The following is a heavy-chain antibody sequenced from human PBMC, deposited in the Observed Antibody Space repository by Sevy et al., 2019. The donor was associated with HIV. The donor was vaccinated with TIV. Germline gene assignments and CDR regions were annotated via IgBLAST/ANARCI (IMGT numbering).Heavy chain of an antibody. CDR2: IYSGGST. CDR1: GFTVSSNY. Sequence: GSLRLSCAASGFTVSSNYMSWVRQAPGKGLEWVSVIYSGGSTYYADSVKGRFTISRDNSKNTLYLQMNSLRAEDTAVYYCARGEVAGHDAFDIWGQGTMVTVSS. CDR3: ARGEVAGHDAFDI. D-gene: IGHD6-19*01. V-gene: IGHV3-53*01. J-gene: IGHJ3*02.